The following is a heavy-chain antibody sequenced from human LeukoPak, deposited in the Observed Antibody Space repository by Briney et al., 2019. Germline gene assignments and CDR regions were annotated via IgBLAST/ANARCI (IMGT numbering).Heavy chain of an antibody. CDR3: ARDLRTGYTYGYPLDY. V-gene: IGHV3-7*01. Sequence: GGSLRLSCAASGFTFSSYWMSWVRQAPGKGLEWVANINQDGSLKYYVDSVKGRFTISRDNAKNSLYLQMNSLRAEDTAFYYCARDLRTGYTYGYPLDYWGQGTLVTVSS. J-gene: IGHJ4*02. CDR1: GFTFSSYW. CDR2: INQDGSLK. D-gene: IGHD5-18*01.